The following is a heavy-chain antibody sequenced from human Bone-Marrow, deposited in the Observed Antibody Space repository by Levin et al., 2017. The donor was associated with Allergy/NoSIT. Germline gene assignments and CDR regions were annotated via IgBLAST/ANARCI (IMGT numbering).Heavy chain of an antibody. CDR2: IKSKTDGGTT. CDR1: GFTFSNAW. V-gene: IGHV3-15*01. Sequence: LSLTCAASGFTFSNAWMSWVRQAPGKGLEWVGRIKSKTDGGTTDYAAPVKGRFTISRDDSKNTLYLQMNSLKTEDTAVYYCTTRRGNPHYYGSGSFDYWGQGTLVTVSS. J-gene: IGHJ4*02. CDR3: TTRRGNPHYYGSGSFDY. D-gene: IGHD3-10*01.